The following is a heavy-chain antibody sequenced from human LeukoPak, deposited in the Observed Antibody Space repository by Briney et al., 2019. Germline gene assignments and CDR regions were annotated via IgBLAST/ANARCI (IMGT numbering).Heavy chain of an antibody. J-gene: IGHJ4*02. Sequence: PGESLKISCKGSGYSFTSYWIGWVRQMPGKGLEWMGIIYPGDSDTRYSPSFQGQVTISADKSISTAYLQWSSLKASDTAMYYCARRGREECGGDCRNSYYFDYWGQGTLVTVSS. V-gene: IGHV5-51*01. CDR3: ARRGREECGGDCRNSYYFDY. CDR2: IYPGDSDT. D-gene: IGHD2-21*02. CDR1: GYSFTSYW.